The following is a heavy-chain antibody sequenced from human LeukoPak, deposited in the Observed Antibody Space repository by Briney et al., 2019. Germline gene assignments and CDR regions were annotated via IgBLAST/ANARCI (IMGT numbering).Heavy chain of an antibody. CDR1: GFTFSTYV. J-gene: IGHJ4*02. CDR2: VSVSGSST. CDR3: TKGVSSSWRTSFDF. Sequence: GGSLRLSCAASGFTFSTYVMSWARQAPGKGLEWVSTVSVSGSSTYYADSVKGRFTISRDNSKNSVSLQMNSLRAEDTAVYYCTKGVSSSWRTSFDFWGQGTLVTVSS. D-gene: IGHD6-13*01. V-gene: IGHV3-23*01.